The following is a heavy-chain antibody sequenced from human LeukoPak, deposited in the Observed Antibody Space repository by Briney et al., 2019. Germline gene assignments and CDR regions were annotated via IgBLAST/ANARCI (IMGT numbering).Heavy chain of an antibody. J-gene: IGHJ4*02. CDR1: GYTFTSYD. Sequence: GASVKVSCKASGYTFTSYDINWVRQATGQGLEWMGWMNPNSGNTGYAQKFQGRVTMTRNTSISTAYMELSSLRSEDTAVYYCATDRIAGKYYFDYWGQGTLVTVSS. CDR2: MNPNSGNT. V-gene: IGHV1-8*01. CDR3: ATDRIAGKYYFDY.